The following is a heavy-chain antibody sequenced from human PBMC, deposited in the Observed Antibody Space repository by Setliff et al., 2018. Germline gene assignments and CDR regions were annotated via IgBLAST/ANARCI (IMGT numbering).Heavy chain of an antibody. J-gene: IGHJ4*02. CDR3: ARSFSRREKFLLDY. CDR2: VYHRGST. Sequence: SETLSLTCAVSGYSIGYSIGSGHYWGWIRQPPGKGLEWIGSVYHRGSTYYNPSLESRVTISVDTSMNQFSLKVSSVTAADTAVYYCARSFSRREKFLLDYWGQGALVTVSS. CDR1: GYSIGYSIGSGHY. V-gene: IGHV4-38-2*01.